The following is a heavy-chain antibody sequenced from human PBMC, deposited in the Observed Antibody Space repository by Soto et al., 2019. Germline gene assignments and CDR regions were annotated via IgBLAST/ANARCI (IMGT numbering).Heavy chain of an antibody. Sequence: GGSLRLSCGASGFTVSSNYMIWVRQAPGKGLEWVSVIYSGGSTYYADSVKGRFTISRDNSKNTLYLQMNSLRAEDTAVYYCARSSNSIAAAGTGFDYWGQGTLVTVSS. CDR2: IYSGGST. J-gene: IGHJ4*02. CDR3: ARSSNSIAAAGTGFDY. CDR1: GFTVSSNY. V-gene: IGHV3-53*01. D-gene: IGHD6-13*01.